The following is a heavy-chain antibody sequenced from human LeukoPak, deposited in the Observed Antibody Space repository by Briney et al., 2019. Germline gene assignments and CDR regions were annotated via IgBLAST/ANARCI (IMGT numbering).Heavy chain of an antibody. Sequence: SETLSLTCTVSGGSISSYYWSWIRQPPGKGLEWIGYIYNSGSNNYNPSLKSRPTISVDTSKNQFTLKLSSVPAADPAVYYCARHEYTSSFWFDPWGQGTLVTVSS. D-gene: IGHD6-6*01. CDR3: ARHEYTSSFWFDP. V-gene: IGHV4-59*08. J-gene: IGHJ5*02. CDR2: IYNSGSN. CDR1: GGSISSYY.